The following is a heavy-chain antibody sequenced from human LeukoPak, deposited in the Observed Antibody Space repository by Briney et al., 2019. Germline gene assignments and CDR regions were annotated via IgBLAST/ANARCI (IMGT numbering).Heavy chain of an antibody. CDR3: ARGGAGWELLWGGYFDY. V-gene: IGHV3-20*04. D-gene: IGHD1-26*01. CDR1: GFTFDDYG. J-gene: IGHJ4*02. Sequence: GGPLRLSCAASGFTFDDYGMSWVRQAPGKGLEWVSGINWNGGSTVYADSVKGRFTISRDNAKNSLYLQTNSLRAEDTALYYCARGGAGWELLWGGYFDYWGQGTLVTVSS. CDR2: INWNGGST.